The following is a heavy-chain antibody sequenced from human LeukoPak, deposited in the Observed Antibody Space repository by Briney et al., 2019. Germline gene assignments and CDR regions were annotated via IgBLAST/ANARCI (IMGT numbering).Heavy chain of an antibody. D-gene: IGHD6-19*01. V-gene: IGHV3-21*01. CDR1: GFTFSSYS. CDR3: ARDLGGIAVAGTKMDV. Sequence: GGSLILSCAASGFTFSSYSMNWVRQAPGKGLEWVSSISSSSSYIYYADSVKGRFTISRDNAKNSLYLQMNSLRAEDTAVYYCARDLGGIAVAGTKMDVWGKGTTVTVSS. J-gene: IGHJ6*04. CDR2: ISSSSSYI.